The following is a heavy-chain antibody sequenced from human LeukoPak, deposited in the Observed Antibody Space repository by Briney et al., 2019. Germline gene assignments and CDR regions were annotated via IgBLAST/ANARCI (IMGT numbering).Heavy chain of an antibody. Sequence: ASVKVSCKASGYTFTSYYMHWVRQAPGQGLEWMGIINPSGGSTSYAQKFQGRVTITADESTSTAYMELSSLRSEDTAVYYCARERQQLASPLYYYYYYMDVWGKGTTVTVSS. CDR1: GYTFTSYY. V-gene: IGHV1-46*01. J-gene: IGHJ6*03. D-gene: IGHD6-13*01. CDR3: ARERQQLASPLYYYYYYMDV. CDR2: INPSGGST.